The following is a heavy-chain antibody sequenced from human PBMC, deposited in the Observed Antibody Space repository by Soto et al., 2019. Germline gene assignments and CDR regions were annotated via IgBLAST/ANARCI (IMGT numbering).Heavy chain of an antibody. CDR3: AGAQWLHSPWFDP. Sequence: QVQLVQSGAEVKKPGASVKVSCKASGYTFTSYDINWVRQATGQGLEWMGWMNPNSGNTGYAQKFQVRVTMTRNTAISTAYMELSSLRSEDTAVYSCAGAQWLHSPWFDPWGQGTLVTVSS. J-gene: IGHJ5*02. CDR2: MNPNSGNT. CDR1: GYTFTSYD. V-gene: IGHV1-8*01. D-gene: IGHD3-22*01.